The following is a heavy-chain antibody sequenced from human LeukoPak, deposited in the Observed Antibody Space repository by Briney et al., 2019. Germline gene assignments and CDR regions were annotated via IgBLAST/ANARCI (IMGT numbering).Heavy chain of an antibody. Sequence: SETLSLTCGVSGGSISGTNWWSWVRQPPGQGLEWIGEISLRGLTNYNPSLKSRVTISVDTSKNQFSLKLSSVTAADTAVYYCARAYGSGRDHFDYWGQGTLVTVSS. J-gene: IGHJ4*02. D-gene: IGHD3-10*01. CDR2: ISLRGLT. CDR1: GGSISGTNW. V-gene: IGHV4-4*02. CDR3: ARAYGSGRDHFDY.